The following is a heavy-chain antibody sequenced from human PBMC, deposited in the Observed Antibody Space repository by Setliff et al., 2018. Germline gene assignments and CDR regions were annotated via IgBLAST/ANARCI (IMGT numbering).Heavy chain of an antibody. V-gene: IGHV7-4-1*02. CDR1: GYTFTTYA. CDR3: AGASRFGTIVYKGYYYMDV. D-gene: IGHD3-10*01. Sequence: AASVKVSCKTSGYTFTTYAISWMRQAPGQGLEWMGWINTNTGNPSYAQDFTGRFVFSLDTSVSTAYLQISSLKAEDTAVYYCAGASRFGTIVYKGYYYMDVWGKGTTVTVSS. J-gene: IGHJ6*03. CDR2: INTNTGNP.